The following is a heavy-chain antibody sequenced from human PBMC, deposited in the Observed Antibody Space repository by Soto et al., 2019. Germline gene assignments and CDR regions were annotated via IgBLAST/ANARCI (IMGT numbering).Heavy chain of an antibody. CDR3: ARSFSDSYYDLDF. CDR1: GFTFDDYA. CDR2: ISWNSASM. J-gene: IGHJ4*02. Sequence: LRLSCAASGFTFDDYAMHWVRQAPGKGLEWVSGISWNSASMDYADSVKDRFSISRDNAENSLYLQMNILKIEDTAFYYCARSFSDSYYDLDFWGQGTLVTVSS. V-gene: IGHV3-9*01. D-gene: IGHD1-26*01.